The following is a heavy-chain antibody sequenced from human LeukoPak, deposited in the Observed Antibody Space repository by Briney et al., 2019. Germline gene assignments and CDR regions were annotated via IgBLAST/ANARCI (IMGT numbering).Heavy chain of an antibody. D-gene: IGHD2-2*01. J-gene: IGHJ4*02. CDR3: ARDPLVPGVYLDY. CDR2: IYSGGST. V-gene: IGHV3-53*01. Sequence: PGGSLRLSCAASGFTVSSYYMSWVRQAPGKGLEWVSTIYSGGSTFYADSVKGRFTISRDKSKNTLYLQMNSLRAEDTAVYYCARDPLVPGVYLDYWGQGTLVTVSS. CDR1: GFTVSSYY.